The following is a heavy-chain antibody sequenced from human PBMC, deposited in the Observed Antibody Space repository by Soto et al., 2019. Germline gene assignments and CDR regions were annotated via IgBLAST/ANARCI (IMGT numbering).Heavy chain of an antibody. J-gene: IGHJ4*02. CDR2: ISGSGGST. V-gene: IGHV3-23*01. CDR3: AKDKTMIAG. D-gene: IGHD2-21*01. Sequence: MSWVRQAPGKGLEWVPAISGSGGSTYYADSVKGRFTISRDNSKNTLYLQMNSLRAEDTAVYYCAKDKTMIAGWGQGTLVTVSS.